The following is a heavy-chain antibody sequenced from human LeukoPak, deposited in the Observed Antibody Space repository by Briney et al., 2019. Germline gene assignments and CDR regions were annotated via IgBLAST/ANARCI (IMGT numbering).Heavy chain of an antibody. J-gene: IGHJ4*02. Sequence: GGSLKISCKTSGYNFTTFWIGWGRTLPGKGLGWMGIIYPSDSDTRYSPSFQGQVTISADKSINTLYLHWKSVKASDTAMYYCASFHISGKSYNGLHYWGQGTLVTVSS. CDR2: IYPSDSDT. CDR1: GYNFTTFW. D-gene: IGHD3-10*01. V-gene: IGHV5-51*01. CDR3: ASFHISGKSYNGLHY.